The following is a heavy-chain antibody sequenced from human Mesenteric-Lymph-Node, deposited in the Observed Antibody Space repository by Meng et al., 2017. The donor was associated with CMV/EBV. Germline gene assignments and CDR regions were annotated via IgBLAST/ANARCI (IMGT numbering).Heavy chain of an antibody. J-gene: IGHJ4*02. D-gene: IGHD3-9*01. V-gene: IGHV4-39*01. CDR2: IYYSGST. Sequence: GSLRLSCSVSGGSISSSIYYWGWIRQPPGKGLEWIGTIYYSGSTYYNASLKSRVTISVDTSKKQFSLILRSVTAADTAVYYCARGPFGFDSYFDYWGQGTLVTVSS. CDR1: GGSISSSIYY. CDR3: ARGPFGFDSYFDY.